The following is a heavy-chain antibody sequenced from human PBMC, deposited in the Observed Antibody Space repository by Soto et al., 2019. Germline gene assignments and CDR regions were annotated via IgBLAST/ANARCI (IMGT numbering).Heavy chain of an antibody. CDR1: GLSITDSEMG. Sequence: QVTLKESGPVLVKPTETLTLSCTVSGLSITDSEMGVSWIRQHPGQPLEWLAHIDSSGEKSYRTFLKSRLAISKDTSKSQIVLTMTNMDPADTATYYCARRHLAVAVSPWFDPWGQGIPVTVSS. J-gene: IGHJ5*02. V-gene: IGHV2-26*01. CDR3: ARRHLAVAVSPWFDP. CDR2: IDSSGEK. D-gene: IGHD6-19*01.